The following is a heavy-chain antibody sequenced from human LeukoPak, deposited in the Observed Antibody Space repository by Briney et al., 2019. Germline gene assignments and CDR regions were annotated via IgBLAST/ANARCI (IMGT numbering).Heavy chain of an antibody. J-gene: IGHJ4*02. CDR3: ARLLRLRYFDWLLDY. CDR1: GGSFSGYY. CDR2: INHSGST. Sequence: SETLSLTCAVYGGSFSGYYWSWIRQPPGKGLEWIGEINHSGSTNYNPSLKSRVTISVDTSKNHFSLKLSSVTAADTAVYYCARLLRLRYFDWLLDYWGQGTLVTVSS. V-gene: IGHV4-34*01. D-gene: IGHD3-9*01.